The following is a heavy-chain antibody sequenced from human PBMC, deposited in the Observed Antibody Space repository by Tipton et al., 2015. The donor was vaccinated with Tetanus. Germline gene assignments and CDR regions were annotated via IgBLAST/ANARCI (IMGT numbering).Heavy chain of an antibody. CDR1: GGSISSGGYY. CDR3: ARVVGAAAGTKVDY. D-gene: IGHD6-13*01. J-gene: IGHJ4*02. Sequence: LRLSCTVSGGSISSGGYYWSWIRQHPGKGLEWIGYIYYSGSTYYNPSLKSRVTISVDTSKNQFSLKLSSVTAADTAVYYCARVVGAAAGTKVDYWGQGTLVTVSS. CDR2: IYYSGST. V-gene: IGHV4-31*02.